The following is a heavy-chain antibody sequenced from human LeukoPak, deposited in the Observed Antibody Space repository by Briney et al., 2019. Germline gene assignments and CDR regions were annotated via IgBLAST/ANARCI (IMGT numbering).Heavy chain of an antibody. CDR2: ISSGGSPV. Sequence: GGSLRLSCAASRFTFSSYEMSWVRQAPGQGLEWVSYISSGGSPVYYADSVKGRFTISRDNAKNSLYLQMNSLRAEDTAIYYCARERAGEDAFDIWGQGTLVTVSS. D-gene: IGHD7-27*01. CDR1: RFTFSSYE. V-gene: IGHV3-48*03. CDR3: ARERAGEDAFDI. J-gene: IGHJ3*02.